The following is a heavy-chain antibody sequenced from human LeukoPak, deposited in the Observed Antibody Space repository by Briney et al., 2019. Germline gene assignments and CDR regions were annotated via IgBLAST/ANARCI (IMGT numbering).Heavy chain of an antibody. CDR2: ISSSSSYI. V-gene: IGHV3-21*01. CDR1: GFTFSSYA. Sequence: GGSLRLSCAASGFTFSSYAMSWVRQAPGKGLEWVSSISSSSSYIYYADSVKGRFTISRDNAKNSLYLQMNSLRAEDTAVYYCARYGDYIPRFDYWGQGTLVTVSS. CDR3: ARYGDYIPRFDY. D-gene: IGHD4-17*01. J-gene: IGHJ4*02.